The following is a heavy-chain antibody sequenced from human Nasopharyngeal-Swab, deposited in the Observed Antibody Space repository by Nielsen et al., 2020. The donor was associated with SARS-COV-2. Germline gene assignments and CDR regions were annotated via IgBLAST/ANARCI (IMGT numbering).Heavy chain of an antibody. CDR2: INPTDGST. CDR1: GYTFTSYY. CDR3: ARVLPFRITGTSGMDV. V-gene: IGHV1-46*01. Sequence: ASAKVSCKASGYTFTSYYLHCVRQAPGQGLEWMGIINPTDGSTSYAQKFEGRVTMTRVTSTSTVYMELNSLRSEDTAVYYCARVLPFRITGTSGMDVWGQGTTVTVSS. J-gene: IGHJ6*02. D-gene: IGHD1-7*01.